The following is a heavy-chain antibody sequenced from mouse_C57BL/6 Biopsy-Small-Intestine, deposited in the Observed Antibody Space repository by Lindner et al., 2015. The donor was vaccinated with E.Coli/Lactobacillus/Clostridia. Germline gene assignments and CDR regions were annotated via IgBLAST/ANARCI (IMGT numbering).Heavy chain of an antibody. CDR2: IYPGGGYT. CDR3: ARVDEYYFDY. Sequence: VQLQESGAELVRPGTSVKMSCKASGYTFTNYWIGWAKQRPGHGLEWIGDIYPGGGYTNYNEKFKGKATLTADKSSGTAYMQFSSLTSEDSAIYYCARVDEYYFDYWGQGTTLTVSS. J-gene: IGHJ2*01. CDR1: GYTFTNYW. V-gene: IGHV1-63*01.